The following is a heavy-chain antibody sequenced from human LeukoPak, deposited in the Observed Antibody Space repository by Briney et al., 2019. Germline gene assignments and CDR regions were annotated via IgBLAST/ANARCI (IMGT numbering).Heavy chain of an antibody. CDR3: AKDLLRGSGYGPRASDY. V-gene: IGHV3-23*01. D-gene: IGHD3-22*01. Sequence: PGGSLRLSCAASGFTFSSYAMSWVRQAPGKGLEWVSAISGSGGSTYYADSVKGRFTISRDNSKNTLYLQMNSLRAEDTAVYYCAKDLLRGSGYGPRASDYWGQGTLVTVSS. J-gene: IGHJ4*02. CDR2: ISGSGGST. CDR1: GFTFSSYA.